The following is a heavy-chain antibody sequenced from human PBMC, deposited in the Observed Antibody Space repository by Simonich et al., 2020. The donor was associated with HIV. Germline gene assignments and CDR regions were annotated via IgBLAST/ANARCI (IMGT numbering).Heavy chain of an antibody. CDR1: GFTFSSYS. V-gene: IGHV3-21*01. D-gene: IGHD2-15*01. CDR2: ISSSSSNK. J-gene: IGHJ6*03. Sequence: EVQLVESGGGLVKPGGSLRLSCAASGFTFSSYSMNWVRPAPGKGPEWVSSISSSSSNKYYAESVKGRFTISRDNAKNSLYLQMNSLRAEDTAVYYCARDPGASWWANYYYYMDVWGKGTTVTVSS. CDR3: ARDPGASWWANYYYYMDV.